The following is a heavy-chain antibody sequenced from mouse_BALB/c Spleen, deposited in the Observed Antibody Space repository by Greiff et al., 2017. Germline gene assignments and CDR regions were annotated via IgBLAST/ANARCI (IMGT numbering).Heavy chain of an antibody. CDR1: GFNIKDTY. CDR2: IDPANGNT. J-gene: IGHJ4*01. Sequence: EVQRVESGAELVKPGASVKLSCTASGFNIKDTYMHWVKQRPEQGLEWIGRIDPANGNTKYDPKFQGKATITADTSSNTAYLQLSSLTSEDTAVYYCAREEDYPYAMDYWGQGTSVTVSS. D-gene: IGHD2-4*01. CDR3: AREEDYPYAMDY. V-gene: IGHV14-3*02.